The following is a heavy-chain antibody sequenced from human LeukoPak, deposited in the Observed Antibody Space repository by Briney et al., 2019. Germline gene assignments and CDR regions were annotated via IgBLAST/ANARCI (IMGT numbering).Heavy chain of an antibody. CDR1: GGSISSYY. CDR2: IYYSGST. D-gene: IGHD6-13*01. Sequence: SETLSLTCTVSGGSISSYYWSWIRQPPGKGLEWIGYIYYSGSTKYNPSLKSRVTISVDTSKNQFSLKLSSVTAADTAVYYCARTTGYSSSWYSDLFDYWGQGTLVTVSS. J-gene: IGHJ4*02. CDR3: ARTTGYSSSWYSDLFDY. V-gene: IGHV4-59*08.